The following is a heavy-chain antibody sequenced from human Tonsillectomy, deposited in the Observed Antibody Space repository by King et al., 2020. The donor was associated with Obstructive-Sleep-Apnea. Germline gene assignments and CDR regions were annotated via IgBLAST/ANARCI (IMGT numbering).Heavy chain of an antibody. V-gene: IGHV3-30*04. J-gene: IGHJ4*02. Sequence: VQLVESGGGVVQPGKSLRLSCAASGFIFSSYAMHWVRQAPGKGLEWVAVISYDGSGKYYADSVKGRFTISRDNSKNTLYLQMNSLRPEDMSVYFCARGGRLIRGGNYFDYWGQGTLVTVSS. CDR1: GFIFSSYA. CDR3: ARGGRLIRGGNYFDY. D-gene: IGHD3-10*01. CDR2: ISYDGSGK.